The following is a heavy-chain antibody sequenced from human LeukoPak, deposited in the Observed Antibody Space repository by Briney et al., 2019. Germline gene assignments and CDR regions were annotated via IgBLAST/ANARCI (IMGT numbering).Heavy chain of an antibody. D-gene: IGHD3-22*01. CDR1: GASISNYY. CDR2: IYYSGST. J-gene: IGHJ5*02. Sequence: PSETLSLTCTVSGASISNYYWSWIRQPPGKGLEWVGSIYYSGSTYYNPSLKSRVTISVDTSKNQFSLKLSSVTAADTTFYFCVNSKSNYEAVSWGPGTLVTVSS. CDR3: VNSKSNYEAVS. V-gene: IGHV4-59*05.